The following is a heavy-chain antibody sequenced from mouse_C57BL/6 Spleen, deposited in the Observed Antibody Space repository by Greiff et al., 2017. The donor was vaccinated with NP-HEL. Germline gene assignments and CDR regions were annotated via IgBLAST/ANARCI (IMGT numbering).Heavy chain of an antibody. CDR3: ARSHKNYAMDY. J-gene: IGHJ4*01. V-gene: IGHV1-54*01. CDR2: INPGSGGT. Sequence: QVQLKQSGAELVRPGTSVKVSCKASGYAFTNYLIEWVKQRPGQGLEWIGVINPGSGGTNYNEKFKGKATLTADISSSTAYMQLSSLTSEDSAVYFCARSHKNYAMDYWGQGTSVTVSS. CDR1: GYAFTNYL.